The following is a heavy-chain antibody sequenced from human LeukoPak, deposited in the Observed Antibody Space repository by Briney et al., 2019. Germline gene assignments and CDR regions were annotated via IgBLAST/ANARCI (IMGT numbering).Heavy chain of an antibody. CDR3: ARHGDGYTYD. CDR2: IYYSGST. CDR1: GGSISSYY. Sequence: PSETLSPTCTVSGGSISSYYWSWIRQPPGKGLEWIGYIYYSGSTNYNPSLKSRVTISVDTSKNQFSLKLSSVTAADTAVYYCARHGDGYTYDWRQGTLVTVSS. V-gene: IGHV4-59*08. J-gene: IGHJ4*02. D-gene: IGHD5-24*01.